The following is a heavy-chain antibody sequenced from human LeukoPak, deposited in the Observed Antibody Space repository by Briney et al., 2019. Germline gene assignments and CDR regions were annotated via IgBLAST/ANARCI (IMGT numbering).Heavy chain of an antibody. V-gene: IGHV3-23*01. CDR2: ITASGTAM. Sequence: PGGSLRLSCAASGFTFSSYSVNWVRQAPGKGLEWVSHITASGTAMFYADSVKGRFTISRGNSKNTLYLQMNSLRAEDTAVYYCAKTNWNDGEGFDYWGQGTLVTVSS. CDR3: AKTNWNDGEGFDY. D-gene: IGHD1-20*01. CDR1: GFTFSSYS. J-gene: IGHJ4*02.